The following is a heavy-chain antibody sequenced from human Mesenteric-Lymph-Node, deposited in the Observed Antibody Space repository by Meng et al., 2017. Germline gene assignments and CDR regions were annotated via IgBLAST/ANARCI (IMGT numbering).Heavy chain of an antibody. CDR2: INHSGST. J-gene: IGHJ6*02. CDR3: ARVEVLLWFGELYGYYGMDV. CDR1: GGSFSGYY. V-gene: IGHV4-34*01. Sequence: GSLRLSCAVYGGSFSGYYWSWIRQPPGKGLEWIGEINHSGSTNYNPSLKSRVTISVDTSKNQFSLKLSSVTAADTAVYYCARVEVLLWFGELYGYYGMDVWGQGTTVTVSS. D-gene: IGHD3-10*01.